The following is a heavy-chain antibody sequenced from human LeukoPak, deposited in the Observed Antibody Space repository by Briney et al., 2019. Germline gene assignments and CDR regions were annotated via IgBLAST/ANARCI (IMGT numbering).Heavy chain of an antibody. J-gene: IGHJ4*02. D-gene: IGHD6-19*01. V-gene: IGHV4-59*08. CDR2: IYYSGST. CDR3: ARGRFSSGWYFDY. CDR1: GGSISSYY. Sequence: SETLSLTCTVSGGSISSYYWSWIRQPPGKGLEWIGYIYYSGSTNYNPSLKSRVTISVDTSKNQFSLKLSSVTAADTAVYYCARGRFSSGWYFDYWGQGTLVTVSS.